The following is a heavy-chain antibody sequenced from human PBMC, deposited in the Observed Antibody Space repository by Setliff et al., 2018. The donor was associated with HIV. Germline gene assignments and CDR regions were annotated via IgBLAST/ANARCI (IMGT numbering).Heavy chain of an antibody. V-gene: IGHV1-69*13. D-gene: IGHD4-4*01. CDR2: TIPIAARP. CDR3: ARGFLYGYSRGSFDY. Sequence: WASVKVSCKASGYTFNSYAINWVRQAPGHGLEWMGGTIPIAARPTYSQSFQGRVTIVADESTKTAYMELSSLKSEDTAMYYCARGFLYGYSRGSFDYWGQGMLVTVSS. CDR1: GYTFNSYA. J-gene: IGHJ4*02.